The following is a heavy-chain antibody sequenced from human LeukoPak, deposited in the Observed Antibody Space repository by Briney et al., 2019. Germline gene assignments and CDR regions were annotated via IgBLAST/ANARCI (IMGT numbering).Heavy chain of an antibody. Sequence: SETLSLTCTVSGASISSYYWSWVRQPPGKGLEWIGYIYNSGSTSYNPSLKSRVTISVDTSKNQFSLKLSSVTAADTALYYCARMGRVVVITVDAFDIWGQGTMATVSS. D-gene: IGHD3-22*01. CDR2: IYNSGST. V-gene: IGHV4-59*08. J-gene: IGHJ3*02. CDR1: GASISSYY. CDR3: ARMGRVVVITVDAFDI.